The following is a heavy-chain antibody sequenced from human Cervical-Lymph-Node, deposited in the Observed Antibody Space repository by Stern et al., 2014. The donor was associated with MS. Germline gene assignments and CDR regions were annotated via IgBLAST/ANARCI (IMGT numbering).Heavy chain of an antibody. D-gene: IGHD2-15*01. V-gene: IGHV4-39*01. CDR2: ISPSGTT. CDR1: GGSLSDSTYY. J-gene: IGHJ2*01. CDR3: ARRVVDWYFDV. Sequence: MQLVESGPRLVKPSETLSLTCSVSGGSLSDSTYYWDWIRQSPGKGLEWIGRISPSGTTSYKPAITSRVPISLDTSKNQFSLNLPSVTAADTAVFYCARRVVDWYFDVWGRGTLVTVSS.